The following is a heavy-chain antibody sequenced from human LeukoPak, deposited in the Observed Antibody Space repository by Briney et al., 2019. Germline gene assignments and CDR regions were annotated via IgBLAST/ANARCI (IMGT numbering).Heavy chain of an antibody. J-gene: IGHJ4*02. CDR3: ARARGGYYYDSSGSRAFDY. D-gene: IGHD3-22*01. V-gene: IGHV4-38-2*02. CDR1: GYSISTGYY. CDR2: IYHSGST. Sequence: SETLSLTCTDSGYSISTGYYWDWIRQPPGEGPEWIGSIYHSGSTYYNPSLKGRVTISRDKSKNQFSLKLSSVTAADTAVYYCARARGGYYYDSSGSRAFDYWGQGTLVTVSS.